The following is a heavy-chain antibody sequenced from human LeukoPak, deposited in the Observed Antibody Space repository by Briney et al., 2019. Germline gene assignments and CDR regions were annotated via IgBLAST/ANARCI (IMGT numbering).Heavy chain of an antibody. CDR3: AKVGSGWPGYYFDY. J-gene: IGHJ4*02. CDR1: GFTFNTYS. V-gene: IGHV3-30*18. D-gene: IGHD6-19*01. Sequence: GGSLRLSCAASGFTFNTYSMHWVRQAPGKGLEWVAVISYDGSNKYFADSVKGRFTISRDNSKNTLYLQMGSLRGEDMAVYYCAKVGSGWPGYYFDYWGQGTLVTVSS. CDR2: ISYDGSNK.